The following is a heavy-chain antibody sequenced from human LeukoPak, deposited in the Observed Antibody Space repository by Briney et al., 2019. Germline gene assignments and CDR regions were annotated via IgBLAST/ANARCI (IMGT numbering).Heavy chain of an antibody. D-gene: IGHD3-22*01. CDR3: ARVHRYYDSSGYYDLFDY. J-gene: IGHJ4*02. CDR1: GFTFSSYS. CDR2: ISSSSSYI. Sequence: PGGSLRLSCAPSGFTFSSYSMNWVRQAPGKGLEWVSSISSSSSYIYYADSVKGRFTISRDNAKNSLYLQMNSLRAEDTAVYYCARVHRYYDSSGYYDLFDYWGQGTLVTVST. V-gene: IGHV3-21*01.